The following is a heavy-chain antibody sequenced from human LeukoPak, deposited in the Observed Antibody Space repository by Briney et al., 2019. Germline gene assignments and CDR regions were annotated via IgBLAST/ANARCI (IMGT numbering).Heavy chain of an antibody. J-gene: IGHJ6*03. CDR2: INHSGST. CDR1: GGSFSGYY. V-gene: IGHV4-34*01. CDR3: ASLRRNRYSYGNYYYYYYMDV. D-gene: IGHD5-18*01. Sequence: SETLSLICAVYGGSFSGYYWSWIRPPPGKGLKWIGEINHSGSTNYNPSLKSRVTISVDTSKNQFSLKLSSVTAADTAVYYCASLRRNRYSYGNYYYYYYMDVWGKGTTVTVSS.